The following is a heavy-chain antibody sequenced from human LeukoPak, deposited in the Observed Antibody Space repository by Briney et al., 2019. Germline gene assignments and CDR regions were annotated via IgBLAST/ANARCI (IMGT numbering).Heavy chain of an antibody. CDR3: ARKNVLLWFGESLYYMDV. Sequence: GASVKVSCKTSGYTFTSYGVSWVRQAPGQGLEWMGWISAYNGNTNYAQKLQGRVTITTDTSTSTAYMELRSLRSDDTAVYYCARKNVLLWFGESLYYMDVWGKGTTVTVSS. V-gene: IGHV1-18*01. CDR2: ISAYNGNT. CDR1: GYTFTSYG. J-gene: IGHJ6*03. D-gene: IGHD3-10*01.